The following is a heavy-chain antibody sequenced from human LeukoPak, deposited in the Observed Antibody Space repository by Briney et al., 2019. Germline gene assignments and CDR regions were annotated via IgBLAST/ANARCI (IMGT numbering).Heavy chain of an antibody. Sequence: SETLSLTCTVSGGSINYYYWMWIRQPPGKGLEWIGYIYYSGGTHYNPSLKSRVTMLVDTSKNQFSLKLTAVTAADTAVYYCARGGASGWYPDYWGQGTLVTVSS. CDR2: IYYSGGT. D-gene: IGHD6-19*01. V-gene: IGHV4-59*01. CDR3: ARGGASGWYPDY. J-gene: IGHJ4*02. CDR1: GGSINYYY.